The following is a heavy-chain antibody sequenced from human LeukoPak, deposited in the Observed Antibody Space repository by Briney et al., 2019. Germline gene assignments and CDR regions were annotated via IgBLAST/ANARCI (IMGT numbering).Heavy chain of an antibody. CDR2: IYTSGST. J-gene: IGHJ4*02. CDR1: GGSISSYY. Sequence: PSETLSLTCTVSGGSISSYYWSWIRQPAGKGLEGIGRIYTSGSTNYNPSLKIRVTMSVDTSKNQFSLKLSSVTAADTAVYYCARVVWSRNIYYFDYWGQGTLVTVSS. CDR3: ARVVWSRNIYYFDY. D-gene: IGHD1-14*01. V-gene: IGHV4-4*07.